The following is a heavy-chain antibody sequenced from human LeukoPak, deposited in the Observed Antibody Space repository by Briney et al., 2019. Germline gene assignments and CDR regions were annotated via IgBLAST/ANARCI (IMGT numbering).Heavy chain of an antibody. V-gene: IGHV4-59*08. CDR2: LYYSGGT. D-gene: IGHD3-3*01. CDR1: RGSFTGYY. Sequence: SETLSLTCSVSRGSFTGYYWGWIRQPPGKGLEWIGYLYYSGGTTYNPSLKSRVTISADTSQNQFSLKLNSVTAADTAVYYCARRSDFRSPVSDYSFDYWGQGALVTVSS. CDR3: ARRSDFRSPVSDYSFDY. J-gene: IGHJ4*02.